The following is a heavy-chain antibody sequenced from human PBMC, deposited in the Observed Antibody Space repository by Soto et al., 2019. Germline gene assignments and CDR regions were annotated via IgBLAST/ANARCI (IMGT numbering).Heavy chain of an antibody. J-gene: IGHJ6*03. V-gene: IGHV3-23*01. CDR3: AKFRSSSEYYYFMDV. Sequence: EVQLLESGVDLIQPGGSLRLSCAASGFTCSSYAMSWVRQPPGKGMEWVSSISASGGSTYYADSVKVRFAISRENSKNALYLQMNSPRAEDTAVYYCAKFRSSSEYYYFMDVCGKGTPVTVSS. D-gene: IGHD6-6*01. CDR1: GFTCSSYA. CDR2: ISASGGST.